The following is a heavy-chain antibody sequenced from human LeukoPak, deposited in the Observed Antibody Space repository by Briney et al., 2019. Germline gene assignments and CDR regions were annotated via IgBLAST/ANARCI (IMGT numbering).Heavy chain of an antibody. Sequence: PGGSLRLSCAASGFTFRSYGIHWVRQAPGKGLEWVAIIWFDGSNKYYADSVKGRFTISRDNSKNTVYLQMNSLRAEDTAVYYCANNHYDSSGYYSTRGAFDIWGQGTMVTVSS. CDR3: ANNHYDSSGYYSTRGAFDI. V-gene: IGHV3-30*02. CDR1: GFTFRSYG. J-gene: IGHJ3*02. D-gene: IGHD3-22*01. CDR2: IWFDGSNK.